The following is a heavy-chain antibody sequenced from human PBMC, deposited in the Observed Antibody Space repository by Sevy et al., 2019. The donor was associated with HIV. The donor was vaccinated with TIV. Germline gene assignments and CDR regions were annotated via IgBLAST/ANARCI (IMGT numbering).Heavy chain of an antibody. CDR1: GGSFSSGGYY. V-gene: IGHV4-31*01. D-gene: IGHD5-18*01. J-gene: IGHJ4*02. CDR2: IYYSGST. Sequence: SETLSLTCTVSGGSFSSGGYYWSWIRQHPGKGLEGIGYIYYSGSTYYNPSLKSPVTISVDTSKNQFSLKLSTVTAADTAVYYCARGSDTAMVTIYYFDYWGQGTLVTVSS. CDR3: ARGSDTAMVTIYYFDY.